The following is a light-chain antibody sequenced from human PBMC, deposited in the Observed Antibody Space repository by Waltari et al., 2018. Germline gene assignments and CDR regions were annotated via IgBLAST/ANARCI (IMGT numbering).Light chain of an antibody. J-gene: IGKJ3*01. CDR2: AAS. CDR1: QNISNY. Sequence: DIQMTQSPSSLSASVGDRVTITCRASQNISNYLHWYQQKPGKAPKLLSYAASRLQSGVPSRLGGSGSRTDFTLTISRLEPEDFAVYYCQHYGPPPQGTFGPGTRLDI. V-gene: IGKV1-39*01. CDR3: QHYGPPPQGT.